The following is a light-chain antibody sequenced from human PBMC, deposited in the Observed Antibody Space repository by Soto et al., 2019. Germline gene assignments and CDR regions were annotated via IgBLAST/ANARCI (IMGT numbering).Light chain of an antibody. J-gene: IGKJ1*01. Sequence: EIVMTQSPGTLSVSPGERATLSCRASQTVSSNLAWFQHKPGQAPRLLLYGASARATGIPARFSGSGSGTEFTLTISSLQSEDFAVYYCQQYNNWPGTFGQGTKVEIK. CDR3: QQYNNWPGT. V-gene: IGKV3-15*01. CDR1: QTVSSN. CDR2: GAS.